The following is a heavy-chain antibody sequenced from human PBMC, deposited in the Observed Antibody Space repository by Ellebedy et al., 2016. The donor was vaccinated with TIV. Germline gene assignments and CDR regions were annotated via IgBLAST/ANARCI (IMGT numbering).Heavy chain of an antibody. CDR2: VSYLGTYQ. D-gene: IGHD2-21*02. J-gene: IGHJ4*02. V-gene: IGHV3-30*18. Sequence: GESLKISXEASGFNFEKFGMHWVRQAPGKGLEWVGLVSYLGTYQRYADTVEGRFTISRDNSKNMMWLQMNSLRGEDTAVYYCAKDYLEGDQDDTLDAFDFWGRGALVTVSA. CDR3: AKDYLEGDQDDTLDAFDF. CDR1: GFNFEKFG.